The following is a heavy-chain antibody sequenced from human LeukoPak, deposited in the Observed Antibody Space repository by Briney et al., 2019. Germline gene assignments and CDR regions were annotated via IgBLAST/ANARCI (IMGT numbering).Heavy chain of an antibody. J-gene: IGHJ4*02. V-gene: IGHV4-59*01. CDR3: ARVNRAVAAALDY. Sequence: SETLSLTCSVSGGSIYTYYWSWIRQSPGKGLEWIGYIYHSGSTNYNPSLKSRVTISVDTSKNQFSLKLSSVTAADTAVYYCARVNRAVAAALDYWGQGTLVTVSS. CDR2: IYHSGST. D-gene: IGHD6-13*01. CDR1: GGSIYTYY.